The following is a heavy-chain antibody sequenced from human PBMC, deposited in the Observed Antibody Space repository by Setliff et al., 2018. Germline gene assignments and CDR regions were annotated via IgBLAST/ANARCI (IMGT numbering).Heavy chain of an antibody. Sequence: SETLSLTCTVSGASVGSGGYYWIWIRQPAGKGLEWIGHISPSGSTNYNPSLRSRVTLSLDTSKNHLSLNLTSVTAADTAVYYCARDVWGAGTGWFDPWGLGILVTVSS. CDR2: ISPSGST. CDR1: GASVGSGGYY. J-gene: IGHJ5*02. CDR3: ARDVWGAGTGWFDP. D-gene: IGHD1-1*01. V-gene: IGHV4-61*09.